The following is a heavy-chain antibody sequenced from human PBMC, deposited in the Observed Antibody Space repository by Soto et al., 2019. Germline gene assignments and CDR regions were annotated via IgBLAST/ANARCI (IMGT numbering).Heavy chain of an antibody. Sequence: QVQLVQSGAEVKKPGSSVKVSCKASGGTFSSYTISWVRQAPGQGLEWMGRIIPILGIANYAQKFQGRVTITADKTTSTGYMELSSLRSEEPAVYYCARDWYPAMATIPPGAFDIWGQGTMVTVSS. CDR1: GGTFSSYT. V-gene: IGHV1-69*08. CDR2: IIPILGIA. D-gene: IGHD5-12*01. CDR3: ARDWYPAMATIPPGAFDI. J-gene: IGHJ3*02.